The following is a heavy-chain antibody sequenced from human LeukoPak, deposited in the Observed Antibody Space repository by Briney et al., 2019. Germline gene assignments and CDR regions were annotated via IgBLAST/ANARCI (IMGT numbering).Heavy chain of an antibody. Sequence: ASVKVSCKASGYTFTSYGISWVRQAPGQGLEWMGWISAYNGHTNYAQKFQGRVTMTTDTSTNTAYMELRSLRSDDTAVYYCARDGYSGYDYLDWGQGTLVTVSS. CDR1: GYTFTSYG. D-gene: IGHD5-12*01. V-gene: IGHV1-18*01. J-gene: IGHJ4*02. CDR3: ARDGYSGYDYLD. CDR2: ISAYNGHT.